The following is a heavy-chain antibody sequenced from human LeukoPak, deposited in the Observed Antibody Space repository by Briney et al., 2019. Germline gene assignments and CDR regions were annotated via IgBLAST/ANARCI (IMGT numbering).Heavy chain of an antibody. CDR2: INHSGST. D-gene: IGHD3-10*01. V-gene: IGHV4-34*01. J-gene: IGHJ4*02. Sequence: PSETLPLTCAVYGGSFSGYYWSWIRQPPEKGLEWIGEINHSGSTNYNPSLKSRVTISVDTSKNQFSLKLSSVTAADTAVYYCARNRRVLLWFGEKKTRLPLNHNYFDYWGQGTLVTVSS. CDR1: GGSFSGYY. CDR3: ARNRRVLLWFGEKKTRLPLNHNYFDY.